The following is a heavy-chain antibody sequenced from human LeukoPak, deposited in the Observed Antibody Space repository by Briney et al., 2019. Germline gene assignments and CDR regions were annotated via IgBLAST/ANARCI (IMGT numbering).Heavy chain of an antibody. CDR2: IYYSGST. V-gene: IGHV4-59*01. J-gene: IGHJ3*02. Sequence: SETLSLTCTVSGGSISSYYWSWIRQPPGKGLEWIGYIYYSGSTNYNPSLKSRVTISVDMSKNQFSLKLSSVTAADTAVYYCARVARWFGELINAFDIWGQGTMVTVSS. D-gene: IGHD3-10*01. CDR1: GGSISSYY. CDR3: ARVARWFGELINAFDI.